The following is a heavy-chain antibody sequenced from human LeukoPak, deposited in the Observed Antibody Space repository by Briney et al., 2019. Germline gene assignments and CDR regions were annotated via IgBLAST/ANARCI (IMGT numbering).Heavy chain of an antibody. J-gene: IGHJ4*02. D-gene: IGHD1-26*01. CDR3: ARQSPQYSGSYWSFDY. Sequence: GESLKISCKGSGYSFTSYWIGWVRQMPGKGLEWMGISYPGHSDTRYSPSVQGQATISADKSIRTAYLQWSSLKASDTAMYYCARQSPQYSGSYWSFDYWGQGTLVTVSS. V-gene: IGHV5-51*01. CDR1: GYSFTSYW. CDR2: SYPGHSDT.